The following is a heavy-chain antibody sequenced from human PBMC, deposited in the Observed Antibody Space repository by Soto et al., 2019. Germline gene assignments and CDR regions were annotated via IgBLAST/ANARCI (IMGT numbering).Heavy chain of an antibody. V-gene: IGHV3-7*01. CDR3: AREGDCSGGSQACYYYYGMDV. J-gene: IGHJ6*02. CDR1: GFTFSSYW. D-gene: IGHD2-15*01. CDR2: IKQDGSEK. Sequence: PGGSLRLSCAASGFTFSSYWMSWVRQAPGKGLEWVANIKQDGSEKYYVDSVKGRFTISRDNAKNSLYLQMNSLRAEDTAVYYCAREGDCSGGSQACYYYYGMDVWGQGTTVTVSS.